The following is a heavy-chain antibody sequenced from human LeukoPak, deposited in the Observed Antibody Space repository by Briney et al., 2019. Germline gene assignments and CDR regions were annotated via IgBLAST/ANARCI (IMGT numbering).Heavy chain of an antibody. CDR1: GFTFSSYW. J-gene: IGHJ6*03. CDR2: IKQDGSEK. V-gene: IGHV3-7*01. Sequence: GGSLRLSCAASGFTFSSYWMSWVRQAPGKGLEWVANIKQDGSEKYYVDSVKGRFTISRDNAKNSLYLQVNSLRAEDTAVYYCARDSGYASYYYYYYMDVWGKGTTVTVSS. CDR3: ARDSGYASYYYYYYMDV. D-gene: IGHD2-2*01.